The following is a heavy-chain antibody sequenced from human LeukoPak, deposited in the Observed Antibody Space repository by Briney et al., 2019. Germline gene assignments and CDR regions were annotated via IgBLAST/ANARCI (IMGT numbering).Heavy chain of an antibody. V-gene: IGHV4-39*01. CDR3: ARQYGLPTFDY. J-gene: IGHJ4*02. CDR1: GDSISSSGYY. CDR2: IYYSGST. Sequence: SDTLSLTCTVSGDSISSSGYYWGWIRQPPGKGLEWIGSIYYSGSTYYNPSLKSRVTISVDTSKNQFSLKLSSVTAADTAVYYCARQYGLPTFDYWGQGTLVTVSS. D-gene: IGHD5-12*01.